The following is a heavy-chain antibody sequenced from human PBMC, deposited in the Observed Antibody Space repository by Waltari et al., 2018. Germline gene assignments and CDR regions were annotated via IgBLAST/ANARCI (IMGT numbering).Heavy chain of an antibody. CDR1: GGSISSHY. CDR3: ARWYGYGGSNFDY. CDR2: IYYSGST. V-gene: IGHV4-59*11. J-gene: IGHJ4*02. Sequence: QVQLQESGPGLVKPSETLSLTCTVSGGSISSHYWRWIRQPPGKGLEWIGYIYYSGSTNYNPSLKSRVTISVDTSKNQFSLKLSSVTAADTAVYYCARWYGYGGSNFDYWGQGTLVTVSS. D-gene: IGHD2-15*01.